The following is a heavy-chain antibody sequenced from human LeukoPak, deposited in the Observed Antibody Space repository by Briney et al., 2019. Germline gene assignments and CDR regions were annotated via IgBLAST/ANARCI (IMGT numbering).Heavy chain of an antibody. V-gene: IGHV3-30-3*01. CDR1: GFTVSSNY. Sequence: PGGSLRLSCAASGFTVSSNYMSWVRQAPGKGLEWVAVISYDGSNKYYADSVKGRFTISRDNSKNTLYLQMNSLRAEDTAVYYCARCFNYYDSSGYPLLYAFDIWGQGTMVTVSS. J-gene: IGHJ3*02. CDR2: ISYDGSNK. D-gene: IGHD3-22*01. CDR3: ARCFNYYDSSGYPLLYAFDI.